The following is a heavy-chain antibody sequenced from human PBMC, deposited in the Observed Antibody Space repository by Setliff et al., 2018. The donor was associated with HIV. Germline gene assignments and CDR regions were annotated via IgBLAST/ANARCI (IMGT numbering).Heavy chain of an antibody. J-gene: IGHJ6*03. CDR1: SGSFSGYY. D-gene: IGHD6-6*01. CDR2: INHSGST. CDR3: ARAPSIAARPLNNYYMDV. Sequence: PSETMSLTCAVYSGSFSGYYWNWNRQPPGKGLEWIGDINHSGSTNYNPSLKSRVTISVDTSKNQFSLKLSSVTAADTAVYYCARAPSIAARPLNNYYMDVWGKGTTVTVSS. V-gene: IGHV4-34*01.